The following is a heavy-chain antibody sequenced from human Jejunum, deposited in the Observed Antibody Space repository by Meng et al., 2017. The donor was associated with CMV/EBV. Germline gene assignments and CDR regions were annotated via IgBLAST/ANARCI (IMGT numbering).Heavy chain of an antibody. CDR2: IYYSGNT. V-gene: IGHV4-59*01. Sequence: VSGGSISTYYWTWIRQPPGKGLEWIGYIYYSGNTNYTPSLQSRVTISLDTSKNQFSLKLTSVSAADTAVYYCARANSGFGGNLDYWGQGTLVTVSS. CDR1: GGSISTYY. CDR3: ARANSGFGGNLDY. D-gene: IGHD4-23*01. J-gene: IGHJ4*02.